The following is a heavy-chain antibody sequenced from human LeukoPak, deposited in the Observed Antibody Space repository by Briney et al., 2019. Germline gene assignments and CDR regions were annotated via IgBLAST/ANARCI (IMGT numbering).Heavy chain of an antibody. CDR1: GFTFSSYA. CDR3: ARDSIAVAGFDY. J-gene: IGHJ4*02. Sequence: GGALRLSCAASGFTFSSYAMHWVRQAPGKGLERVAVISYDGSNKYYADSVKGRFTISRDNSKNTLYLQMNSLRAEDTAVYYCARDSIAVAGFDYWGQGTLVTVSS. V-gene: IGHV3-30-3*01. D-gene: IGHD6-19*01. CDR2: ISYDGSNK.